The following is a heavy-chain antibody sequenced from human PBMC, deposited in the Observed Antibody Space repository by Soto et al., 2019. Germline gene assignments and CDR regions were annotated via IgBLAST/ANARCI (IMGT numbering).Heavy chain of an antibody. CDR1: GYSFTSYW. J-gene: IGHJ6*02. D-gene: IGHD2-15*01. Sequence: GESLKISCKGSGYSFTSYWISWVRQMPGKGLEWMGRIDPSDSYTNYSPSFQGHVTISADKSISTAYLQWSSLKASDTAMYYCASMLGYCSGGSCPRGEYYYYGMDVWGQGTRVTVSS. CDR3: ASMLGYCSGGSCPRGEYYYYGMDV. CDR2: IDPSDSYT. V-gene: IGHV5-10-1*01.